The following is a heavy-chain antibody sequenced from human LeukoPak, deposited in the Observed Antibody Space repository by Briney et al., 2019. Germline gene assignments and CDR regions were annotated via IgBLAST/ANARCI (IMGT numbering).Heavy chain of an antibody. V-gene: IGHV3-73*01. CDR2: IRSKANSYAT. CDR1: GFTFSGSA. Sequence: AGTLRLSCAASGFTFSGSAMHWVRQAPGKGLEWVGRIRSKANSYATGYAAAVKGRFTTARDDSKNTAYPQMNSLKTEDTAVYYCTRLGSSGWYNWFDPWGQGTLVTVSS. J-gene: IGHJ5*02. D-gene: IGHD6-19*01. CDR3: TRLGSSGWYNWFDP.